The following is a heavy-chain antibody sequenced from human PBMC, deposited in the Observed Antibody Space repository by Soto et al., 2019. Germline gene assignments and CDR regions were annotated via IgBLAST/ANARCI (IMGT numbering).Heavy chain of an antibody. CDR2: ISSSSSTI. V-gene: IGHV3-48*01. D-gene: IGHD3-22*01. J-gene: IGHJ4*02. CDR1: GFTFSSYS. CDR3: AREIYDSSGYYAPFDY. Sequence: EVQLVESGGGLVQPGGSLRLSCAASGFTFSSYSMNWVRQAPGKGLEWVSYISSSSSTIYYADCVKGRFTISRDNAKNSLYLQMNSLRAEDTAVYYCAREIYDSSGYYAPFDYWGQGTLVTVSS.